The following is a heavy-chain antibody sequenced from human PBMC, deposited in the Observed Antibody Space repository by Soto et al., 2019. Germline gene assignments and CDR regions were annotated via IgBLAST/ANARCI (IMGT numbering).Heavy chain of an antibody. CDR3: ARYRIQTYGGKGLDY. V-gene: IGHV4-30-2*02. Sequence: SETLSLTCAVSGGSISSGGYSWSWIRQPPGKGLEWIGYIYHSGSTYYNPSLKSRVTISVDRSKNQFSLKLSSVTAADTAVYYCARYRIQTYGGKGLDYWGQGTLVTVSS. CDR2: IYHSGST. J-gene: IGHJ4*02. D-gene: IGHD4-17*01. CDR1: GGSISSGGYS.